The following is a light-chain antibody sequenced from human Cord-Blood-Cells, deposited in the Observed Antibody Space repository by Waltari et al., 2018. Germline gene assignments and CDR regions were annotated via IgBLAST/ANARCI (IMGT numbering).Light chain of an antibody. CDR2: YDS. CDR1: NIGSKS. J-gene: IGLJ1*01. CDR3: QVWDSSSDHYV. V-gene: IGLV3-21*04. Sequence: SYVLTQPPSVSVAPGTTARITCGGNNIGSKSVHWYQQKPGQAPVLVIFYDSDRPSGIPERFSGSNSGNTATLNISRVEAGDEADYYCQVWDSSSDHYVFGTGTKVTVL.